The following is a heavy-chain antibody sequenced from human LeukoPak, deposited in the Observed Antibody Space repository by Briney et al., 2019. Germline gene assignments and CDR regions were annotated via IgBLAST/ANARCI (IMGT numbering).Heavy chain of an antibody. CDR2: IIPILGIA. CDR1: GGTFSSYA. Sequence: SVKVSCKASGGTFSSYAISWVRQAPGQGLEWMGRIIPILGIANYAQKFQGRVTITADKSTSTAYMELSSLRSEDTAVYYCARVVEMATISYYYYGMDVWGQGTTVTVSS. D-gene: IGHD5-24*01. J-gene: IGHJ6*02. V-gene: IGHV1-69*04. CDR3: ARVVEMATISYYYYGMDV.